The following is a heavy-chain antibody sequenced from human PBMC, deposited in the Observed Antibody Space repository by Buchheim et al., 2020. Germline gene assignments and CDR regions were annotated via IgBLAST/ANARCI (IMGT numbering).Heavy chain of an antibody. CDR1: GGSFSGYY. CDR3: ARYSSGWLTRAGYFDY. Sequence: QQQLQESGPGLVKPSETLSLTCAVYGGSFSGYYWSWIRQPPGKGLEWIGEINHSGSTNYNPSLKSRVTISVDTSKNQFSLKLSSVTAADTAVYYCARYSSGWLTRAGYFDYWGQGTL. J-gene: IGHJ4*02. V-gene: IGHV4-34*10. CDR2: INHSGST. D-gene: IGHD6-19*01.